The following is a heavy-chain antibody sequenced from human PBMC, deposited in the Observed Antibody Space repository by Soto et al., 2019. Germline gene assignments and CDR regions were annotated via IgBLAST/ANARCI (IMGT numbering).Heavy chain of an antibody. CDR2: IKSKSDGATT. J-gene: IGHJ5*02. CDR3: TTGLTIFGVVIDP. Sequence: GGSLRLSCAASGFTFSNALMTWVRQSPGKGLEWVGRIKSKSDGATTDYAAPVRGRFIISIDDSKNPLYLQMNRLKTEDTDVYYCTTGLTIFGVVIDPWAQGTLVTVSS. CDR1: GFTFSNAL. V-gene: IGHV3-15*01. D-gene: IGHD3-3*01.